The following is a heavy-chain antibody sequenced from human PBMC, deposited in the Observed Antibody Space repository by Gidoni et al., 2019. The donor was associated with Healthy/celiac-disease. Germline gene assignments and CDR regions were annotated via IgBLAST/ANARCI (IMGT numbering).Heavy chain of an antibody. D-gene: IGHD3-3*01. CDR1: GFSLSTSGVG. Sequence: QITLKESGPTLVKPTQTLTLTCTFSGFSLSTSGVGVGWIRQPPGKALEWLALIYWDDDKRYSPSLKSRLTITKDTSKNQVVLTMTNMDPVDTATYYCAHTSNYDFWSGYRLEYFDYWGQGTLVTVSS. J-gene: IGHJ4*02. V-gene: IGHV2-5*02. CDR2: IYWDDDK. CDR3: AHTSNYDFWSGYRLEYFDY.